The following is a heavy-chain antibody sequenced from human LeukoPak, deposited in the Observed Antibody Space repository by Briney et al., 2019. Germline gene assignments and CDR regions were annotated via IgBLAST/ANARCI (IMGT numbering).Heavy chain of an antibody. D-gene: IGHD6-6*01. V-gene: IGHV4-38-2*01. J-gene: IGHJ4*02. CDR2: MYNSVSI. CDR3: ARNSSSGFFDY. Sequence: SETLSLTCVVSGYSIRNGDYWGWIRQSPGKGLEWIASMYNSVSIHYNPSLKSRVTILVDTSKDEFSLKMRSVTAADTAVYYCARNSSSGFFDYWGQGTLATVSS. CDR1: GYSIRNGDY.